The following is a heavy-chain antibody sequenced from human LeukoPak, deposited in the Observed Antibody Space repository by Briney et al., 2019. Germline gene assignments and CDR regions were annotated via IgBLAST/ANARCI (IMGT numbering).Heavy chain of an antibody. J-gene: IGHJ6*03. CDR2: ISGSGGST. V-gene: IGHV3-23*01. CDR1: GFTFSSYG. D-gene: IGHD3-10*01. CDR3: AKVGEYYYGSGMVTYYYYMDV. Sequence: GGTLRLSCAASGFTFSSYGMSWVRQAPGKGLEWVSAISGSGGSTYYADSVKGRFTISRDNSKNTLYLQMNSLRAEDTAVYYCAKVGEYYYGSGMVTYYYYMDVWGKGTTVTVSS.